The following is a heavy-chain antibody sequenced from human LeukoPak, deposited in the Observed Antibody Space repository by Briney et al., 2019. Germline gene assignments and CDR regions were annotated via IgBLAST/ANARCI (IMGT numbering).Heavy chain of an antibody. CDR3: AKGDYYYYYMDV. CDR1: GFTFSSYA. Sequence: GGSLRLSCAASGFTFSSYAMSWVRQAPGKGPEWVSGISGSGGSSYYADSVKGRFTISRDNSKSKLWLQMNSLRVEDTAVYYCAKGDYYYYYMDVWGKGTTVTVSS. CDR2: ISGSGGSS. J-gene: IGHJ6*03. V-gene: IGHV3-23*01.